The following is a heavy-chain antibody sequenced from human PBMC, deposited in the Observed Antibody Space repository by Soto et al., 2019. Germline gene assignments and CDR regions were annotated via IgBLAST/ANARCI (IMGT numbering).Heavy chain of an antibody. Sequence: SGPSLVNPTQTFKRTCTFSVFSLSTSSMSVMLVRPPPPKALGWLAFIAWDDDQYYITSQKTKLTISKDTSKNQVVLTMTNMGPADTAPYYCSRTPLPRENFGMGVWGQGTAVTVSS. CDR1: VFSLSTSSMS. V-gene: IGHV2-70*20. CDR3: SRTPLPRENFGMGV. J-gene: IGHJ6*02. CDR2: IAWDDDQ.